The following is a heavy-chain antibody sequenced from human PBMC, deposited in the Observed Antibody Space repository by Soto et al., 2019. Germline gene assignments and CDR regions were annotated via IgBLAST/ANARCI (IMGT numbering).Heavy chain of an antibody. CDR1: GGSISSSSYY. D-gene: IGHD3-16*02. Sequence: QLQLQESGPGLVKPSETLSLTCTVSGGSISSSSYYWGWIRQPPGKGLEWIGSIYYSGSTYYNPSLKRRVTISVDTSKNQFSLKLSSVTAADTAVYYCARQEGSYVWGSYRVEDYFDYWGQGTLVTVSS. CDR2: IYYSGST. V-gene: IGHV4-39*01. CDR3: ARQEGSYVWGSYRVEDYFDY. J-gene: IGHJ4*02.